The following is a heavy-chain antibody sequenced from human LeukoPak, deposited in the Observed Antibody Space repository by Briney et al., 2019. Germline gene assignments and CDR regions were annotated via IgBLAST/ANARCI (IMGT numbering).Heavy chain of an antibody. D-gene: IGHD3-10*01. V-gene: IGHV1-2*02. CDR3: ARDPGTMVRGVIQDDAFDI. CDR2: INPNSGGT. Sequence: ASVKVSCKASGYTFTGYYMHWVRQAPGQGLEWMGWINPNSGGTNYAQKFQGRVTMTRDTSISTAYMELSRLRSDDTAVYYCARDPGTMVRGVIQDDAFDIWGQGTMVTVSS. J-gene: IGHJ3*02. CDR1: GYTFTGYY.